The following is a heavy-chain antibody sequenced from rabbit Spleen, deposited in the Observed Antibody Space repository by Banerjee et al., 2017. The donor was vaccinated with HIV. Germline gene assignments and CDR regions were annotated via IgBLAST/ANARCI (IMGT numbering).Heavy chain of an antibody. Sequence: QEQLEESGGDLVKPEGSLTLTCTASGFSFSSGYYMCWVRQAPGKGLEWIACIYVGNGNTYYASWAKGRFTISKTSSTTVTLQMTSLTAADTATYFCARGLGYYSSGWGVMGYYFNLWGPGTLVTVS. CDR3: ARGLGYYSSGWGVMGYYFNL. D-gene: IGHD4-1*01. CDR1: GFSFSSGYY. V-gene: IGHV1S45*01. J-gene: IGHJ4*01. CDR2: IYVGNGNT.